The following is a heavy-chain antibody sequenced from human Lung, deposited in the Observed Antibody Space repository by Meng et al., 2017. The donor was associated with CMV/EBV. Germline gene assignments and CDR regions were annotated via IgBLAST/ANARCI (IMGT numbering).Heavy chain of an antibody. CDR2: IKQDGSEK. CDR3: ARENYYDSSGYPGAFFDY. D-gene: IGHD3-22*01. CDR1: DSIIGSYW. Sequence: AASDSIIGSYWMSWVRQAPGKGLEWVANIKQDGSEKYYEDSVKGRFTISRDNAKNSLYLQMNSMRAEDTAVYYCARENYYDSSGYPGAFFDYWXQETLVTVSS. J-gene: IGHJ4*02. V-gene: IGHV3-7*01.